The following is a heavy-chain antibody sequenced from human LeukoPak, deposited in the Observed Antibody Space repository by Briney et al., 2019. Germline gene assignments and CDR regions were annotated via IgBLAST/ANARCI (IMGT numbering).Heavy chain of an antibody. J-gene: IGHJ4*02. D-gene: IGHD5-12*01. CDR2: IYDSGST. CDR3: ARRGFLDY. V-gene: IGHV4-59*08. CDR1: GASISSYY. Sequence: SETLSLTCAVSGASISSYYWSWIRQPPGKGLEWIGYIYDSGSTKYYPSLKSRVTISVDTSKNQLSLKLSSVTAADTAVYYCARRGFLDYWGQGTLVTVSS.